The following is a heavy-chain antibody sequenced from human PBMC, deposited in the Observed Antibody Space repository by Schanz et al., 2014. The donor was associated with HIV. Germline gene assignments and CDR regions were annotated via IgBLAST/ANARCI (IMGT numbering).Heavy chain of an antibody. CDR2: IWYDGSNK. Sequence: VQLLESGGGLVQPGGSLRLSCAASGFTFNSYAMNWVRQAPGKGLEWVAVIWYDGSNKYYADSVKGRFTISRDNSKNTLYLQMNSLRAEDTAVYYCARSPDWAGTDAFDIWGQGTMVTVSS. V-gene: IGHV3-33*08. D-gene: IGHD6-19*01. CDR1: GFTFNSYA. CDR3: ARSPDWAGTDAFDI. J-gene: IGHJ3*02.